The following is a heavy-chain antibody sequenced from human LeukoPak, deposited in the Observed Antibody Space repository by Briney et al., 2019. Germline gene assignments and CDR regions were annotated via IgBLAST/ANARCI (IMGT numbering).Heavy chain of an antibody. CDR1: GFTFSSYA. CDR3: ATYVRGDFDY. CDR2: ISGGGGST. J-gene: IGHJ4*02. Sequence: GGSLRLSCATSGFTFSSYAMSWVRQAPGKGLEWVSTISGGGGSTWYADSVKGRITISRDNSKNTLYLQLSSLRADDTAVYYCATYVRGDFDYWGQGTLVTVSS. V-gene: IGHV3-23*01. D-gene: IGHD3-10*02.